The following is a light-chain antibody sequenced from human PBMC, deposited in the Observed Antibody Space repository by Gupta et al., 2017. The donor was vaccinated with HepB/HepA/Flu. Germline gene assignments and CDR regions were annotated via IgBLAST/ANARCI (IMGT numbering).Light chain of an antibody. CDR1: QRVSSY. Sequence: DIQVTQSPSSLSASVGDRVTITCRASQRVSSYLNWYQQKPGKAPKLLIYAASSLQSGVPSRFSGSGSGTDFTLTISMLQPEDFATYCSQQRDSTPITFGQGTRLETK. V-gene: IGKV1-39*01. CDR2: AAS. J-gene: IGKJ5*01. CDR3: QQRDSTPIT.